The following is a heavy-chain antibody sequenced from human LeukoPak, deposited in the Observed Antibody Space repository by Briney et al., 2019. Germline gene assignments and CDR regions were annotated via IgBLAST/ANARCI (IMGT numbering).Heavy chain of an antibody. D-gene: IGHD6-19*01. J-gene: IGHJ2*01. Sequence: PGGSLRLSCATSGFTFSSNGMHWIRQAPGKGLEWVSAISGSGGSTYYADSVKGRFTISRDNSKNTLYLQMNSLRAEDTAVYYCAKKAVAGLFDLWGRGTLVTVSS. V-gene: IGHV3-23*01. CDR1: GFTFSSNG. CDR2: ISGSGGST. CDR3: AKKAVAGLFDL.